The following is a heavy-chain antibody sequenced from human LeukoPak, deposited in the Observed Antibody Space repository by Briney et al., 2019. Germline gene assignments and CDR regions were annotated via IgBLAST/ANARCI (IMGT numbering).Heavy chain of an antibody. V-gene: IGHV1-18*01. CDR1: GYTFTSYG. CDR3: ARGRLPCSSTSCHARGPGLADY. D-gene: IGHD2-2*01. J-gene: IGHJ4*02. Sequence: ASVKVSCKPSGYTFTSYGISWVRQAPGQGREWMGWTSAYNGNTNYAQKLQGRVTMTTDTSTSTAYMELRSLRSDDTAVYYCARGRLPCSSTSCHARGPGLADYWGQGTLVTVSS. CDR2: TSAYNGNT.